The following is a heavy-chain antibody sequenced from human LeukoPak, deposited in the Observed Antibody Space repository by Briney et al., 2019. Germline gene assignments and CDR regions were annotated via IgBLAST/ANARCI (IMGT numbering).Heavy chain of an antibody. Sequence: PGGSLRLSCAASGFTFSRYWMHWVRQAPGKGLVWVSRINSDGSSTSYADSVRGRFTISRDNSKNTLYLQMNSLRAEDRAVYYCAKTHRLLTTSRGAFDIWGQGTMVTVSS. CDR2: INSDGSST. V-gene: IGHV3-74*01. D-gene: IGHD3-9*01. J-gene: IGHJ3*02. CDR1: GFTFSRYW. CDR3: AKTHRLLTTSRGAFDI.